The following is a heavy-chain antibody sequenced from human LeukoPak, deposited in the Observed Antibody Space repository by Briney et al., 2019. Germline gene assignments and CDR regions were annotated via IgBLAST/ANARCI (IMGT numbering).Heavy chain of an antibody. CDR3: ARVRTRFDIAALRI. Sequence: PSETLSLTCAVYGGSFSGYYWSWIRQPPGKGLEWIGEINHSGSTNYNPSLKSRVTISVDTSKNQFSLKLSSLTAADTAVYYCARVRTRFDIAALRIWGQGTMVTVSS. CDR2: INHSGST. CDR1: GGSFSGYY. J-gene: IGHJ3*02. D-gene: IGHD5-12*01. V-gene: IGHV4-34*01.